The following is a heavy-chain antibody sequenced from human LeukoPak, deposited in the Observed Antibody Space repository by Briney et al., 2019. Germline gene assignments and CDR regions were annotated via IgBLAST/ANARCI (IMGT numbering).Heavy chain of an antibody. J-gene: IGHJ4*02. CDR3: AKGGXRDYYDSSGYQYGYYFDY. Sequence: GGSLRLSCAASGFTFSSYAMSWVRQAPGKGLEWVSAISGSGGSTYYADSVKGRFTISRDNSKNTLYLQMNSLRAEDTAVYYCAKGGXRDYYDSSGYQYGYYFDYXGQGXXVTV. CDR1: GFTFSSYA. V-gene: IGHV3-23*01. D-gene: IGHD3-22*01. CDR2: ISGSGGST.